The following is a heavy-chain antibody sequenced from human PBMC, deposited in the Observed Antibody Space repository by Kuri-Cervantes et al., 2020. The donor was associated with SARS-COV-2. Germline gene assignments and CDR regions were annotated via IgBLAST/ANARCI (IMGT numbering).Heavy chain of an antibody. CDR1: GFTFDDYA. D-gene: IGHD5-12*01. J-gene: IGHJ5*02. CDR3: ASLRGP. CDR2: ISWNSGSI. V-gene: IGHV3-9*01. Sequence: GGSLRLSCAASGFTFDDYAMRWVRQAPGKGLEWVSGISWNSGSIGYADSVKGRFTISRDNAKNSLYLQMNSLRAEDTALYYCASLRGPWGQGTLVTVSS.